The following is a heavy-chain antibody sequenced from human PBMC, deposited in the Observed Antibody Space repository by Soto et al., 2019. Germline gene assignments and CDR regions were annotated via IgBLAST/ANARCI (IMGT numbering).Heavy chain of an antibody. D-gene: IGHD2-2*01. CDR1: GYSFTSFW. CDR3: ARGCGSSSCPYYFDC. V-gene: IGHV5-51*01. J-gene: IGHJ4*02. Sequence: KISCQGFGYSFTSFWIGWVRQMPGKGLEWMGIINPVDSDTRYSPSFQGQVTISVDKSITTAYLQWSSLKASDTAMYYCARGCGSSSCPYYFDCWGQGTLVTVSS. CDR2: INPVDSDT.